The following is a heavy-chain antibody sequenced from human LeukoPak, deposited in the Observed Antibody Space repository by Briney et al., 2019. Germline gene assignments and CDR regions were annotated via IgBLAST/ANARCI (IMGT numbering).Heavy chain of an antibody. J-gene: IGHJ5*02. D-gene: IGHD2-2*01. V-gene: IGHV4-4*07. CDR3: ARGIYCSSTSCPGYNWFDP. CDR2: IYTSGST. CDR1: GGSISSYY. Sequence: SETLSLTCTVSGGSISSYYWSWIRQPPGKGLEWIGRIYTSGSTSYNPSLKSRVTMSVDTSKNQFSLKLSSVTAADTAVYYCARGIYCSSTSCPGYNWFDPWGQGTLVTVSS.